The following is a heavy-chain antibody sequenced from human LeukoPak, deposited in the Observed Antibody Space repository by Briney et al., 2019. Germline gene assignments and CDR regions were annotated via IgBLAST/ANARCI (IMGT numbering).Heavy chain of an antibody. CDR3: ARGTEWLRLGDFDY. CDR2: INHSGST. Sequence: PSETLSLTCAVYGGSFSGYYWSWIRQPPGKGPEWIGEINHSGSTNYNPSLKSRVTISVDTSKNQFSLKLSSVTAADTAVYYCARGTEWLRLGDFDYWGQGTLVTVSS. CDR1: GGSFSGYY. V-gene: IGHV4-34*01. J-gene: IGHJ4*02. D-gene: IGHD5-12*01.